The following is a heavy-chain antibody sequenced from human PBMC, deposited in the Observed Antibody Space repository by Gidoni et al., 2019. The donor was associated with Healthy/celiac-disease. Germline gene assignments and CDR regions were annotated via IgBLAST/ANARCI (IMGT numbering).Heavy chain of an antibody. CDR3: ARNEYYYDSSGYQRDY. V-gene: IGHV3-48*02. D-gene: IGHD3-22*01. J-gene: IGHJ4*02. Sequence: EVQLVESGGGLVQPGGSLRLSCAASGFTFSSYSMNWVRQAPGKGLEGVSYISSSSSTIYYADSVKGRFTISRDNAKNSLYLQMNSLRDEDTAVYYCARNEYYYDSSGYQRDYWGQGTLVTVSS. CDR2: ISSSSSTI. CDR1: GFTFSSYS.